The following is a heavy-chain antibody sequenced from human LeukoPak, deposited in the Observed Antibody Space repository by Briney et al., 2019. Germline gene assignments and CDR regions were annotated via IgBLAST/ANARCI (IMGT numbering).Heavy chain of an antibody. J-gene: IGHJ4*02. Sequence: SETLSLTCTVSGYSISSGYYWGWIRQPPGKGLEWIGSIYHSGSTYYNPSLKSRVTISVDTSKNQFSLKLSSVTAADTAAYYCARSSSATYAYWGQGTLVTVSS. V-gene: IGHV4-38-2*02. D-gene: IGHD3-3*01. CDR1: GYSISSGYY. CDR2: IYHSGST. CDR3: ARSSSATYAY.